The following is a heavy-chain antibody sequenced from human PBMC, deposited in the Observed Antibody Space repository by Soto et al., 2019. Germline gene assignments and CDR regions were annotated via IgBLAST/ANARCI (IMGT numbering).Heavy chain of an antibody. Sequence: GVLRLSCAASGLTFSSYEMNWVRQAPGKGLEWVSYISSSGSTIYYADSVKGRFTISRDNAKNSLYLQMNSLRAEDTAVYYCARAIMITFGGVIVPEPYFDYWGQGTLVTVSS. CDR1: GLTFSSYE. CDR2: ISSSGSTI. V-gene: IGHV3-48*03. D-gene: IGHD3-16*02. J-gene: IGHJ4*02. CDR3: ARAIMITFGGVIVPEPYFDY.